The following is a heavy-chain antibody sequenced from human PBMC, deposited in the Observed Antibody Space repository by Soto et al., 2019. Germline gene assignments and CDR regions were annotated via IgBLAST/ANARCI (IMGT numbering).Heavy chain of an antibody. CDR1: GGSISSYY. Sequence: SETLSLTCTVSGGSISSYYWSWIRQPAGKGLEWIGRIYTSGSTNYNPSLKSRVTMSVDTSKNQFSLKLSSVTAADTAVYYCARAMSETSLAAAGYYYGMDVWGQGTTVTVSS. J-gene: IGHJ6*02. CDR3: ARAMSETSLAAAGYYYGMDV. V-gene: IGHV4-4*07. CDR2: IYTSGST. D-gene: IGHD6-13*01.